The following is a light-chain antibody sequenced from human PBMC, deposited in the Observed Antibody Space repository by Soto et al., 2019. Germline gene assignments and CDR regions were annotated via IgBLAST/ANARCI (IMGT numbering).Light chain of an antibody. J-gene: IGLJ1*01. V-gene: IGLV2-14*01. CDR2: DVS. Sequence: QSALIQPASVSGSPGQSITISCTGTSSDVGVYNYVSWYQQHPGKAPKLMIYDVSNRPSGVSNRFSRTKSGNTASLTISGLQADDEAEYYCSSYASSSTYVFGPGTKVTVL. CDR1: SSDVGVYNY. CDR3: SSYASSSTYV.